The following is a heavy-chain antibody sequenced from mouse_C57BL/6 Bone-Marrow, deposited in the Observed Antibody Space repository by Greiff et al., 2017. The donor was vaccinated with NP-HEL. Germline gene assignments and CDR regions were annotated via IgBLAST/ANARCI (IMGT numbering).Heavy chain of an antibody. CDR3: ARNTITTVVAPFDY. D-gene: IGHD1-1*01. J-gene: IGHJ2*01. Sequence: QVQLQQSGAELARPGASVKLSCKASGYTFTSYGISWVKQRTGQGLEWIGEIYPRSGNTYYNEKFKGKATLTADKSSSTAYMELRSLTSEDSAVYFCARNTITTVVAPFDYWGQGTTLTVSS. CDR1: GYTFTSYG. CDR2: IYPRSGNT. V-gene: IGHV1-81*01.